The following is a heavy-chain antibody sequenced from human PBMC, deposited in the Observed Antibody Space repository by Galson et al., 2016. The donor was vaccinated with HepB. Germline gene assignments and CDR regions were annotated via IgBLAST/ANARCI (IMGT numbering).Heavy chain of an antibody. CDR2: IYPGDSDP. D-gene: IGHD1-26*01. V-gene: IGHV5-51*01. J-gene: IGHJ4*02. CDR1: GYSFINHW. CDR3: AGGHSGGSLPYFEY. Sequence: QSGAEVKKPGESLRISCEGSGYSFINHWIVWVRQMPGKGLEWMGIIYPGDSDPRYSPSFKGQVTISADKSIGTAYLQWSSLKASDTAMYYCAGGHSGGSLPYFEYWGQGTLVTVSS.